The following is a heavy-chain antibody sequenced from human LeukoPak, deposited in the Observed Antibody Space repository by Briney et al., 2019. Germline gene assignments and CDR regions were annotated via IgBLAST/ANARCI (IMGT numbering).Heavy chain of an antibody. J-gene: IGHJ4*02. CDR1: GFTFSNYG. CDR2: ITATSSST. D-gene: IGHD3-10*01. V-gene: IGHV3-23*01. Sequence: GGSLRLSCAASGFTFSNYGMSWVRQAPVKGLEWVSAITATSSSTHDADSVQGRFTISRDNSKNTLYLQMNSLRPEDTAIYYCAKLFGSGTYNNFFHYWGQGTLVTVSS. CDR3: AKLFGSGTYNNFFHY.